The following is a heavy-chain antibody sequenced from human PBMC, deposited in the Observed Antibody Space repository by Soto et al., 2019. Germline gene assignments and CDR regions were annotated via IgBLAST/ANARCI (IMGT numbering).Heavy chain of an antibody. V-gene: IGHV3-30*18. CDR2: ISYDGNEK. J-gene: IGHJ6*02. CDR3: AKENFRRDPSPLYAMAL. Sequence: PGGSLRLSCAATGFAFSTYGMHWVRQAPGKGREWVAAISYDGNEKYYADSLQGRFTISRDNSKNALYLQVNSLRGEDTAVYYCAKENFRRDPSPLYAMALWGQGTTVTGS. CDR1: GFAFSTYG.